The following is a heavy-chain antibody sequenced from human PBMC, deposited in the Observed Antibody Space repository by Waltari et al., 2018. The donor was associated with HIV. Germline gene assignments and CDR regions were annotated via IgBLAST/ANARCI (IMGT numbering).Heavy chain of an antibody. CDR1: IKTLANYV. D-gene: IGHD6-19*01. Sequence: QEELVQSGAEVKKPAASVRTYSKPSIKTLANYVIYWLRQAPGKSLQGLGWIHPHSHVPRYSPDFEDRVTITRDPSLNVIYMGISSLTSEDTAVYFCTSGPQNGWFVDWGQGTLVSVS. V-gene: IGHV1-8*01. J-gene: IGHJ4*02. CDR2: IHPHSHVP. CDR3: TSGPQNGWFVD.